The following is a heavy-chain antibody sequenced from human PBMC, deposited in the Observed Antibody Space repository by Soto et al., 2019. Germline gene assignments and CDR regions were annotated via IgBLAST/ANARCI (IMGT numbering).Heavy chain of an antibody. CDR1: GGTFSSYS. CDR2: IIPIFGTA. V-gene: IGHV1-69*01. Sequence: QVQLVQSGAEVKKPGSSVKVSCKASGGTFSSYSINWVRQAPGQGLEWMGEIIPIFGTANYAQKFQGRVTITADEFTSTAYMELSSLRSEATAVYYCARDGGRDSGGIDYWGQGTLVTVPS. J-gene: IGHJ4*02. CDR3: ARDGGRDSGGIDY. D-gene: IGHD1-26*01.